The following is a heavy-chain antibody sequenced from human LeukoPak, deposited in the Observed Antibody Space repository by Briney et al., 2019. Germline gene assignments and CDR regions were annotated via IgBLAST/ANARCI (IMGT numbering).Heavy chain of an antibody. CDR2: TYYRSKRYN. CDR3: ARVPQYCGGDCPEGYFGY. Sequence: SQTLSLTCAISGDSVSSNSAAWNWIRQSPSRGLEWLGRTYYRSKRYNDYAVSVKSRITINPDTSKNQFSLQLNSVTPEDTAVYYCARVPQYCGGDCPEGYFGYWGQGTLVTVSS. CDR1: GDSVSSNSAA. V-gene: IGHV6-1*01. D-gene: IGHD2-21*01. J-gene: IGHJ4*02.